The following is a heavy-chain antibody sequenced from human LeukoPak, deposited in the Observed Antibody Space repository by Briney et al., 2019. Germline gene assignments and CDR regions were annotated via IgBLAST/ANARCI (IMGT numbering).Heavy chain of an antibody. D-gene: IGHD3-3*01. CDR3: ARGHGYYDFWSGYYGAIWFDP. Sequence: SETLSLTCTVSGGSVSSGSYYWSWIRQPPGKGLEWIGYIYYSGSTNYNPSLKSRVTISVDTSKNQFSLKLSSVTAADTAVYYCARGHGYYDFWSGYYGAIWFDPWGQGTLVTVSS. CDR2: IYYSGST. CDR1: GGSVSSGSYY. J-gene: IGHJ5*02. V-gene: IGHV4-61*01.